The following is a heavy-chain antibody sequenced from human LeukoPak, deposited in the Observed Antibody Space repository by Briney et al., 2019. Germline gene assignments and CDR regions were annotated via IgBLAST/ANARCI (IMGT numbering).Heavy chain of an antibody. J-gene: IGHJ5*02. CDR1: GGSFSGYY. Sequence: PSETLSLTCAVYGGSFSGYYWSWIRQPPGKGLEWIGEINHSGSTNYNPSLKSRVTISVDTSKNQFSLKLSSVTAADTAVCYCAGGDYDFWSGYLSWFDPWGQGTLVTVSS. CDR3: AGGDYDFWSGYLSWFDP. CDR2: INHSGST. V-gene: IGHV4-34*01. D-gene: IGHD3-3*01.